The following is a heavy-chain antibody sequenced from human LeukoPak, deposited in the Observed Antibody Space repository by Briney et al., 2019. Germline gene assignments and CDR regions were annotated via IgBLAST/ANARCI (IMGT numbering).Heavy chain of an antibody. CDR2: TSTYNGHT. Sequence: ASVKVSCKSSGDVFISYGINWVRQAPGQGLEWMGWTSTYNGHTNFTQKFQDRVTLTTDTSTSTAYMELRGLRSDDTAVYYCARDDYYYDDVGYYYFDYWGQGTLVTVSS. CDR3: ARDDYYYDDVGYYYFDY. V-gene: IGHV1-18*04. D-gene: IGHD3-22*01. J-gene: IGHJ4*02. CDR1: GDVFISYG.